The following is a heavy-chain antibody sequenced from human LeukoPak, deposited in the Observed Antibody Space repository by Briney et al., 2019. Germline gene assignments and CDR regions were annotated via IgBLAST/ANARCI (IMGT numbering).Heavy chain of an antibody. CDR2: ISGSGGST. CDR1: GFTFRSYA. Sequence: GGSLRLSCAASGFTFRSYAMSWVRQAPGKGLEWVSAISGSGGSTYYADSVKGRFTISRDKSKNTLYVQMNSLRAEDTAVYYCAKPSGSDPVDYWGQGTLVTVSS. V-gene: IGHV3-23*01. CDR3: AKPSGSDPVDY. J-gene: IGHJ4*02. D-gene: IGHD1-26*01.